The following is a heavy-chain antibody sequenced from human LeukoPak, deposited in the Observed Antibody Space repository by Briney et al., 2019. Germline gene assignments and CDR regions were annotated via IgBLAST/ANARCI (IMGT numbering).Heavy chain of an antibody. CDR3: AGDLGYCSSTSCRNGIDY. D-gene: IGHD2-2*01. J-gene: IGHJ4*02. Sequence: SVKVSCKASGGTFSSYAISWVRQAPGQGLEWMGRIIPILGIANYAQKFQGRVTITADKSTSTAYMELSSLRSEDTAVYYCAGDLGYCSSTSCRNGIDYWGQGTLVTVSS. CDR1: GGTFSSYA. V-gene: IGHV1-69*04. CDR2: IIPILGIA.